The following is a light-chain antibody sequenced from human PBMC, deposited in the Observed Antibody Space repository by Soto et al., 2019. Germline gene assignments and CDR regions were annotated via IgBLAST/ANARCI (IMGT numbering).Light chain of an antibody. V-gene: IGKV1-9*01. CDR1: QDINTY. Sequence: DIQLTQSPSFLSASVGDRVTITCRASQDINTYLAWYQQKPGKAPKLLIFASSTLQNGVPSRFSGSGSATAFTVTITSLQPEDFATYYCQQRKSYPITFGQGTRLEIK. CDR2: ASS. CDR3: QQRKSYPIT. J-gene: IGKJ5*01.